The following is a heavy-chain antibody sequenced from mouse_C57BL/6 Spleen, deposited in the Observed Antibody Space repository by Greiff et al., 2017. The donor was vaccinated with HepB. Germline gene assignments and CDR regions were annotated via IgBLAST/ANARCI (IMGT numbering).Heavy chain of an antibody. CDR2: INPSNGGT. V-gene: IGHV1-53*01. D-gene: IGHD1-1*01. Sequence: QVQLQQPGTELVKPGASVKLSCKASGYTFTSYWMHWVKQRPGQGLEWIGNINPSNGGTNYNEKFKSKATLTVDKSSSTAYMQLSSLTSEDSAVYYCARDLAFITTVEGFDYWGQGTTLTVSS. CDR1: GYTFTSYW. CDR3: ARDLAFITTVEGFDY. J-gene: IGHJ2*01.